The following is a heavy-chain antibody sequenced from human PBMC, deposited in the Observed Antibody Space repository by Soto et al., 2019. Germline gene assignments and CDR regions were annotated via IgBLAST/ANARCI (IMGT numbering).Heavy chain of an antibody. Sequence: GGSLRLSCAASGFSVSSSHMIWVRQAPGKGLEWVSVIYSGGATYYAVSVKGRFTISRDRSKNTVYLQMDGLRTEDTAVYHCAKLGPYGSESYSFRYNLIDPWGQGTLDTFSS. CDR2: IYSGGAT. J-gene: IGHJ5*02. V-gene: IGHV3-53*01. D-gene: IGHD3-10*01. CDR3: AKLGPYGSESYSFRYNLIDP. CDR1: GFSVSSSH.